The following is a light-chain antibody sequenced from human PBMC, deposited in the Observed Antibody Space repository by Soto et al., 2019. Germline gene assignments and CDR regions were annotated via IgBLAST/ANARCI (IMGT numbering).Light chain of an antibody. CDR3: ETWDSSLTHVV. CDR1: SSNIGRNY. Sequence: QAVVTQPPSVSAAPGQRVTISCSGGSSNIGRNYVSWYQQFPGTAPKLLIYENSQRPSGIPDRFSGSKSGASATLGITGLQTGDEADYYCETWDSSLTHVVFGGGTKLTVL. J-gene: IGLJ2*01. V-gene: IGLV1-51*01. CDR2: ENS.